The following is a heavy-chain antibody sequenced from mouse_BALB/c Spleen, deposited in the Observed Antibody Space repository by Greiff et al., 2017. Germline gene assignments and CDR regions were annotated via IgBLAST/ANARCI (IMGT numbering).Heavy chain of an antibody. Sequence: QVQLQQSGAELARPGASVKLSCKASGYTFTSYWMQWVKQRPGQGLEWIGAIYPGDGDTRYTQKFKGKATLTADKSSSTAYMQLSSLASEDSAVYYCAREGYDGYYWGQGTTLTVSS. D-gene: IGHD2-3*01. J-gene: IGHJ2*01. CDR2: IYPGDGDT. CDR1: GYTFTSYW. CDR3: AREGYDGYY. V-gene: IGHV1-87*01.